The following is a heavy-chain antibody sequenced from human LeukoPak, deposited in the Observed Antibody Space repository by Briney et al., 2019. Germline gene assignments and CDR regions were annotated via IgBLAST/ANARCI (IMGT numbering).Heavy chain of an antibody. V-gene: IGHV1-46*01. Sequence: ASVKVSCKASGYTFTSYYMHWVRQAPGQGLEWMGIINPSGGSTSYAQKFQGRVTMTRDTSTGTVYMELSSLRSEDTAVYYCARGDGIVVVVAATADYWGQGTLVTVSS. J-gene: IGHJ4*02. CDR3: ARGDGIVVVVAATADY. CDR1: GYTFTSYY. CDR2: INPSGGST. D-gene: IGHD2-15*01.